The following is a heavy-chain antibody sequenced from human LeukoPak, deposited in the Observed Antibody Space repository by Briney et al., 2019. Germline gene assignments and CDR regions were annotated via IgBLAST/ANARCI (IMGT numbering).Heavy chain of an antibody. V-gene: IGHV3-48*02. Sequence: GGSLRLSCAASGFTFSSYVMSRVRQAPGKGLEWVSYINHNAETIYYADSVKGRFTISRDNAKNVLYLQMNRLGDGDTAVYYCARDSDWAFDNWGQGTLVTVSS. J-gene: IGHJ4*02. CDR2: INHNAETI. D-gene: IGHD2-21*02. CDR1: GFTFSSYV. CDR3: ARDSDWAFDN.